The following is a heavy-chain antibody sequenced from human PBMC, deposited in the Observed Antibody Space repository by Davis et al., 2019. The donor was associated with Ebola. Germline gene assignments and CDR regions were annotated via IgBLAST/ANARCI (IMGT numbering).Heavy chain of an antibody. V-gene: IGHV3-13*01. J-gene: IGHJ6*04. Sequence: GESLKISCAASGFTFSSYDMRWVRQATGKGLEWVSAIGTAGDTYYPGSVKGRFTISRENAKNSLYLQMNSLRAGDTAVYYCARGQVYGMDVWGKGTMVTVSS. CDR2: IGTAGDT. CDR1: GFTFSSYD. CDR3: ARGQVYGMDV.